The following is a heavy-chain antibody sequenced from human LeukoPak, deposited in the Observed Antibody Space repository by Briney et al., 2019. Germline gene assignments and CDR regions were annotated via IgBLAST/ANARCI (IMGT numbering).Heavy chain of an antibody. V-gene: IGHV3-30*18. D-gene: IGHD3-22*01. CDR1: GFTFSSYG. J-gene: IGHJ4*02. CDR2: ISYDGSNK. Sequence: GGSLRLCCAASGFTFSSYGMHWVRQATGKGLEWVAVISYDGSNKYYADSVKGRFTISRDNSKNTLYLQMNSLRAEDTAVYYCAKGYDSSGYLHDYWGQGTLVTVSS. CDR3: AKGYDSSGYLHDY.